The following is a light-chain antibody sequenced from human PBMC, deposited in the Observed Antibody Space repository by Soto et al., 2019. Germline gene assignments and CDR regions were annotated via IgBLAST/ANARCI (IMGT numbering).Light chain of an antibody. V-gene: IGKV1-39*01. CDR1: QYISSY. J-gene: IGKJ4*01. CDR3: QQSDTMPLT. CDR2: AAV. Sequence: DLQMVQSPSSLSASVGDRVTITCRASQYISSYLNWYQQRSGKAPKLLIYAAVSLERGVPSRFSGSASGTDFTLTISGLQPEDSATYYCQQSDTMPLTFGGGTKVEIK.